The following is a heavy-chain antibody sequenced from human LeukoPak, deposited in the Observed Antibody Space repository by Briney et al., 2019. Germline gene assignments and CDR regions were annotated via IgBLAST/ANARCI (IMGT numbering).Heavy chain of an antibody. D-gene: IGHD2-21*01. CDR2: ISGSGDRT. CDR1: GFTFSDYA. V-gene: IGHV3-23*01. CDR3: ASGYSVQHYFDY. Sequence: GGSLRLSCAASGFTFSDYAMSWVRQAPGKGPEWISVISGSGDRTYYADSVKGRFTTSRDISKNTLYLQMSSLRAEDTAVYYCASGYSVQHYFDYWGQGTLVTVSS. J-gene: IGHJ4*02.